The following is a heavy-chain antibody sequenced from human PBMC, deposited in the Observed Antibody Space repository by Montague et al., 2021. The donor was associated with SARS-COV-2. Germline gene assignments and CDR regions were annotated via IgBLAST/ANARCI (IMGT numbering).Heavy chain of an antibody. Sequence: SLRLSLSASGFTASSNYMSWVRQAPGRGLEWVSVIYSGGSTYYADSVKGRFTISRDNSKNTLYLQMNSLRAEDTAVYYCAAGIVVVVAAGDAFDIWGQGTMVTVSS. CDR2: IYSGGST. CDR1: GFTASSNY. J-gene: IGHJ3*02. D-gene: IGHD2-15*01. CDR3: AAGIVVVVAAGDAFDI. V-gene: IGHV3-53*01.